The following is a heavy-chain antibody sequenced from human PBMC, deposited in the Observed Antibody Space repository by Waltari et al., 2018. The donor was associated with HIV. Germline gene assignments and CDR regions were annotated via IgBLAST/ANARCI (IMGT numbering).Heavy chain of an antibody. J-gene: IGHJ5*02. CDR3: ARGPPSGWSWFDP. CDR1: GFRFTDYN. V-gene: IGHV3-21*01. CDR2: IGSLQNFI. D-gene: IGHD6-19*01. Sequence: EVILVESGGGLVRHGGSLRLSCAAPGFRFTDYNMNWVRQGPGKGLEWVASIGSLQNFIQYADSVKGRFTVSRDNARNSLYLQMNSLTAEDTAVYYCARGPPSGWSWFDPWGQGTLVTVSS.